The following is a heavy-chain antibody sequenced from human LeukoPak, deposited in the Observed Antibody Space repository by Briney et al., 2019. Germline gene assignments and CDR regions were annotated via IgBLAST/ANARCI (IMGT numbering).Heavy chain of an antibody. V-gene: IGHV1-8*01. CDR1: GYTFTSYD. CDR2: MNPNNGNT. J-gene: IGHJ6*02. CDR3: APHLGYYYDSSGDTYYYYYGMDV. D-gene: IGHD3-22*01. Sequence: GASVKVSCKASGYTFTSYDITWVRQATGQGLEWMGWMNPNNGNTGYAQRFQGRVTITADKSTSTAYMELSSLRSEDTAVYYCAPHLGYYYDSSGDTYYYYYGMDVWGQGTTVTVSS.